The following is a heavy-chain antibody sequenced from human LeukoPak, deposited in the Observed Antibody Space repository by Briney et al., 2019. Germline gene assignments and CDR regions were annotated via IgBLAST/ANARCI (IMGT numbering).Heavy chain of an antibody. V-gene: IGHV1-18*01. CDR2: ISAYNGNT. CDR3: ARAAFDYYDSSGQTFYGMDV. CDR1: GYTFTSYG. Sequence: ASVKVSCKASGYTFTSYGISWVRQAPGQGLEWMGWISAYNGNTNYAQKLQGRVTMTTDTSTSTAYMELRSLRSDDTAVYYCARAAFDYYDSSGQTFYGMDVWGQGTTVAVSS. D-gene: IGHD3-22*01. J-gene: IGHJ6*02.